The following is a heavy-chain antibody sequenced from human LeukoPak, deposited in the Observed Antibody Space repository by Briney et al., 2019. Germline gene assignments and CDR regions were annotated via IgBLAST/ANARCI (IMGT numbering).Heavy chain of an antibody. CDR3: AKERTIFGVVIIDY. CDR2: ISGSGGST. Sequence: QAGGSLRLSCAASGFTFSSYAMSWVRQAPGKGLEWVSAISGSGGSTYYADSVKGRFTISRDNSKNTLYLQMNSLRAEDTAVYYCAKERTIFGVVIIDYWGQGTLVTVSS. D-gene: IGHD3-3*01. V-gene: IGHV3-23*01. J-gene: IGHJ4*02. CDR1: GFTFSSYA.